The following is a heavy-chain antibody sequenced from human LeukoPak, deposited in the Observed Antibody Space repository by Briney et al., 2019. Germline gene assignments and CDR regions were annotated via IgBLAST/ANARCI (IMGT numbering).Heavy chain of an antibody. CDR2: ILYPGST. CDR3: ARDSIAAPVFYYFDY. D-gene: IGHD6-13*01. Sequence: SETLSLTCTVSGGSISSSTYYWGWIRQPPGKGLEWIGSILYPGSTYYNPSLKSRVTISVDTSKNQFSLKLSSVTAADTAVYYCARDSIAAPVFYYFDYWGRGTLVTVSS. V-gene: IGHV4-39*07. CDR1: GGSISSSTYY. J-gene: IGHJ4*02.